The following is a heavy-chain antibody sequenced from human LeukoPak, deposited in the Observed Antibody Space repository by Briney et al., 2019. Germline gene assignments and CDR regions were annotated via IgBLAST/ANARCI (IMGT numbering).Heavy chain of an antibody. Sequence: GGSLRLSCSASGFTFSSYAMHWVRQAPGKGLEYVSAISSNGGSTYYADSVKGRFTISRDNSKNTLHLQMSSLRAEDTAVYYCVKDGGRTPRGPLDIWGQGTMVTVSS. V-gene: IGHV3-64D*06. D-gene: IGHD3-16*01. CDR1: GFTFSSYA. CDR3: VKDGGRTPRGPLDI. J-gene: IGHJ3*02. CDR2: ISSNGGST.